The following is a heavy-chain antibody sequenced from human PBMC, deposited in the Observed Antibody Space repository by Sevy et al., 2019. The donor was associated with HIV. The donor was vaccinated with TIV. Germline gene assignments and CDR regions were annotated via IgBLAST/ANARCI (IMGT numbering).Heavy chain of an antibody. CDR1: GYSFTSYW. CDR3: AGLQRQVGGDY. D-gene: IGHD3-10*01. Sequence: GESLKISCKGSGYSFTSYWISWVRQMPGKGLEWMGRIDPRDSYINYSPSFQGHVTISADKSINTAYLQWSSLKASDTAMYYWAGLQRQVGGDYWGQGTLVTVSS. J-gene: IGHJ4*02. CDR2: IDPRDSYI. V-gene: IGHV5-10-1*01.